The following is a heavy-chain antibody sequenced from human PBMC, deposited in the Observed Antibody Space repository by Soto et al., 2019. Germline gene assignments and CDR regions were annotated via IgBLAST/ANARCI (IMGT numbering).Heavy chain of an antibody. V-gene: IGHV4-34*01. J-gene: IGHJ5*02. Sequence: SETLSLTCAVYGGSFSGYYWSWIRQPPGKGLEWIGEINHSGSTNYNPSLKSRVTISVDTSKNQFSLKLSSVTAADTAVYYCARATMIVVVITEGSWFDPWGQGTLVTVSS. D-gene: IGHD3-22*01. CDR1: GGSFSGYY. CDR3: ARATMIVVVITEGSWFDP. CDR2: INHSGST.